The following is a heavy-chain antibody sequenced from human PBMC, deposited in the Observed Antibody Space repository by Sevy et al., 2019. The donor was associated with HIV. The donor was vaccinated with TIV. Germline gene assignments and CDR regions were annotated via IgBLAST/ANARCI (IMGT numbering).Heavy chain of an antibody. V-gene: IGHV3-15*01. CDR3: ITDIAYRGYDEEVINYYFYGMDV. Sequence: GGSLRLSCTASGFTFSSAWMSWVRHAPGKGLEWVGRIKSEFDGGAIDYAAPVKGRFTISREDSKNSVYLQMNSLKTEDTAVYYCITDIAYRGYDEEVINYYFYGMDVWGQGTTVTVSS. CDR2: IKSEFDGGAI. J-gene: IGHJ6*02. CDR1: GFTFSSAW. D-gene: IGHD5-12*01.